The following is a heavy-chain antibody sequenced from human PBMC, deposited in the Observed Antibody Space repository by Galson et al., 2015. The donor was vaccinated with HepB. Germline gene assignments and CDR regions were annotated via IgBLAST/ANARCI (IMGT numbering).Heavy chain of an antibody. CDR3: ARAGNFWSGYYTGYYYGMDV. J-gene: IGHJ6*02. Sequence: SLRLSCAASGFTFSSYAMHWVRRAPGKWLEWVAVISYDGSNKYYADSVKGRFTISRDNSKNTLYLQMNSLRAEDSAVYYCARAGNFWSGYYTGYYYGMDVWGQGTMVTVSS. V-gene: IGHV3-30-3*01. CDR2: ISYDGSNK. CDR1: GFTFSSYA. D-gene: IGHD3-3*01.